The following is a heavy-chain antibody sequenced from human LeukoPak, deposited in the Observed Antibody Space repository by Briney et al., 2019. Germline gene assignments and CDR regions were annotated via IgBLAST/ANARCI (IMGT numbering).Heavy chain of an antibody. CDR3: AKDRQWLVQGLFDY. J-gene: IGHJ4*02. D-gene: IGHD6-19*01. CDR2: THSGGST. CDR1: GFTVSSNY. Sequence: GGSLRLSCAASGFTVSSNYMIWVRQAPGKGLQWVSVTHSGGSTYYADSVKGRFTISRDNSKNTLYLQMNSLRAEDTAVYYCAKDRQWLVQGLFDYWGQGTLVTVSS. V-gene: IGHV3-53*01.